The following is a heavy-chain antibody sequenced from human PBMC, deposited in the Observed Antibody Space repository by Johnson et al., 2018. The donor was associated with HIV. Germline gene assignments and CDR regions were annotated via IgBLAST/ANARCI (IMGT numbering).Heavy chain of an antibody. CDR3: AKDLVDTAMDDAFDI. V-gene: IGHV3-30-3*02. J-gene: IGHJ3*02. CDR1: GFTFSSYA. Sequence: QMLLVESGGGVVQPGGSLRLSCAASGFTFSSYAMHWVRQAPGKGLEWVAVISYDGSNKYYADSVKGRFTISRDNSKNTLYLQMNSLRAEDTAVYYCAKDLVDTAMDDAFDIWGQGTMVTVSS. CDR2: ISYDGSNK. D-gene: IGHD5-18*01.